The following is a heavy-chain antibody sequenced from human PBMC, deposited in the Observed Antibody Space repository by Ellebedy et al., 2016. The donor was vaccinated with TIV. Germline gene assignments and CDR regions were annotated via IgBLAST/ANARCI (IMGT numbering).Heavy chain of an antibody. Sequence: GESLKISCAASGFTFSSYAMHWVRQAPGKGLEYVSAISSNGGSTYYADSVKGRFTISRDNSKNTLYLQMSSLRAEDTAVYYCARAPSYDFWSGYYIGWFDPWGQGTLVTVSS. V-gene: IGHV3-64D*06. CDR1: GFTFSSYA. CDR2: ISSNGGST. D-gene: IGHD3-3*01. J-gene: IGHJ5*02. CDR3: ARAPSYDFWSGYYIGWFDP.